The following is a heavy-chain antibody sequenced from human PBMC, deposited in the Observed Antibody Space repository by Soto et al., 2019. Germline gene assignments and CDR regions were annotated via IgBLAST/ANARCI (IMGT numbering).Heavy chain of an antibody. CDR1: GFTFSSYG. V-gene: IGHV3-30*03. D-gene: IGHD5-18*01. Sequence: QAQLVESGGGVVQPGRSLRLSCAASGFTFSSYGMHWVRQAPGTGLEWVAVISYDGGLQHYADSVKGRFTISRDNSKNMVLLQMNSLRAENTAVYYCVSDRGYGHASVPYSWGQGTLVSASS. CDR3: VSDRGYGHASVPYS. J-gene: IGHJ4*02. CDR2: ISYDGGLQ.